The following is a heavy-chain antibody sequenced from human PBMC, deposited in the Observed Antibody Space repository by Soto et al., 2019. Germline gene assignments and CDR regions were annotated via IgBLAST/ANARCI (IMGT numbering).Heavy chain of an antibody. D-gene: IGHD6-19*01. CDR1: GGTFRTDA. V-gene: IGHV1-69*12. CDR2: IIPIFGTV. Sequence: QVQLLQSGAEVKKPGSSVRVSCEASGGTFRTDAISWVRQAPGQGLEWMGEIIPIFGTVNYAQKFQGRVTITADESTTTVYMDLRSLRSEDTAVYYCAKGAVAGTPTSYYYYGMDVCGQGTTVTVSS. CDR3: AKGAVAGTPTSYYYYGMDV. J-gene: IGHJ6*02.